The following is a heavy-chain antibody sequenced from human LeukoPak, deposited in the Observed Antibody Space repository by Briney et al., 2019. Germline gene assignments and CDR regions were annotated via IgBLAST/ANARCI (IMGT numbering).Heavy chain of an antibody. CDR1: GFTFSSYA. Sequence: GGSLRLSCAASGFTFSSYAMHWVRQAPGKGLEWVAVISYDGSNKYYADSVKGRFTISRDNSKNTLYLQMNSLRAEDTAVYYCAKDLRFGSWSYYFDYWGQGTLVTVSS. J-gene: IGHJ4*02. CDR2: ISYDGSNK. CDR3: AKDLRFGSWSYYFDY. V-gene: IGHV3-30*04. D-gene: IGHD6-13*01.